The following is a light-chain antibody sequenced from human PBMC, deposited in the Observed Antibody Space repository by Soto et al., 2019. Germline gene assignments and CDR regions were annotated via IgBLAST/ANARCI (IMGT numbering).Light chain of an antibody. J-gene: IGKJ1*01. CDR2: AAS. Sequence: DIQMTQSPSSLSASVGDRVTITCRASQGISSSLAWYQHKAGEVPHLLIYAASTLQSGVPSRFSGSGSGTDFTLTISSLQPEDVATYYCQKHDSAPWTFGQGTKVEI. V-gene: IGKV1-27*01. CDR1: QGISSS. CDR3: QKHDSAPWT.